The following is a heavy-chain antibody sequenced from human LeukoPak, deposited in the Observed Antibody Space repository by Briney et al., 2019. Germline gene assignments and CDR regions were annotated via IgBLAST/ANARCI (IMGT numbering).Heavy chain of an antibody. J-gene: IGHJ3*02. CDR3: ASSITMVRGVIIGDAFDI. Sequence: SETLSLTCAVYGGSFSGYYRSWIRQPPGKRLEWIGEINHSGSTNYNPSLKSRVTISVDTSKNQFSLKLSSVTAADTAVYYCASSITMVRGVIIGDAFDIWGQGTMVTVSS. CDR2: INHSGST. CDR1: GGSFSGYY. D-gene: IGHD3-10*01. V-gene: IGHV4-34*01.